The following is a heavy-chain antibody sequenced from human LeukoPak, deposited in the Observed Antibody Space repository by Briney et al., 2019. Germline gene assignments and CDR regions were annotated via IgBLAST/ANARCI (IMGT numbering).Heavy chain of an antibody. V-gene: IGHV3-23*01. CDR2: ISDSGGST. J-gene: IGHJ4*02. CDR3: ANGGYXXGGSCXXXXY. D-gene: IGHD2-15*01. Sequence: PGGSLRLSCVGSGFTFRTYAMIWVRQAPGKGLQWVSAISDSGGSTYYADSVKGRFTISRDNYKNTLYLQMNSLRAEDTAVYYCANGGYXXGGSCXXXXYWGQGTXVT. CDR1: GFTFRTYA.